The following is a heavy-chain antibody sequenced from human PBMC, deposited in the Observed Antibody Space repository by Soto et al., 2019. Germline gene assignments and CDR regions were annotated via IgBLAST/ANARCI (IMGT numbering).Heavy chain of an antibody. V-gene: IGHV4-38-2*01. J-gene: IGHJ6*02. Sequence: LSLTCAVSGYSIASGYYWAWIRQSPGKGLEWIGSIYHAGSVYYNPSLNSRVAVSLDTSKNHFSLKLTSVTAADTAVYYCARTFDYYGMDVWGQGTTVTVYS. CDR2: IYHAGSV. CDR1: GYSIASGYY. CDR3: ARTFDYYGMDV.